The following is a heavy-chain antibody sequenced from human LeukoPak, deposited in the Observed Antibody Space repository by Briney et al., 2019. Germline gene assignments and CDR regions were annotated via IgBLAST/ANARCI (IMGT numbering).Heavy chain of an antibody. CDR1: GGSISSSTYY. Sequence: SETLSLTCTVFGGSISSSTYYWGWIRQPPGKGLEWIGYIYYSGSTNYNPSLKSRVTISVDTSKNQFSLKLSSVTAADTAVYYCAREGPLGIVATITSYFDYWGQGTLVTVSS. V-gene: IGHV4-61*01. J-gene: IGHJ4*02. CDR2: IYYSGST. D-gene: IGHD5-12*01. CDR3: AREGPLGIVATITSYFDY.